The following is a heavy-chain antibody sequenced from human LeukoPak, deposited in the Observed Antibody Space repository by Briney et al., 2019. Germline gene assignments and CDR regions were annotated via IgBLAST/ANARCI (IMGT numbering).Heavy chain of an antibody. Sequence: GGSLRLSCAASGFTFSSYGMHWVRQAPGKGLEWVAFIRYDGSNKYYADSVKGRFTISRDNSKNTLYLQMNSLRAEDTAVYYCAKVPSGSSTYYFDYWGQGTLVTVSS. CDR3: AKVPSGSSTYYFDY. V-gene: IGHV3-30*02. CDR1: GFTFSSYG. J-gene: IGHJ4*02. CDR2: IRYDGSNK. D-gene: IGHD2-15*01.